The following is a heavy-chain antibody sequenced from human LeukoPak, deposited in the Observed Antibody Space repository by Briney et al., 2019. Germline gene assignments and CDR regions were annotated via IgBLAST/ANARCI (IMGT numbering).Heavy chain of an antibody. V-gene: IGHV3-64*01. CDR1: GFTFNNYA. CDR3: ARRAPGFSSGWLDY. Sequence: PGGSLRLSCAACGFTFNNYAMHWVRRAPGKGLEYVSPISSSGGSTFYANSVKGRFTVSRDNSKNTLYLQMGGLRAEDMAVYYCARRAPGFSSGWLDYWGQGTLVTVSS. D-gene: IGHD6-19*01. CDR2: ISSSGGST. J-gene: IGHJ4*02.